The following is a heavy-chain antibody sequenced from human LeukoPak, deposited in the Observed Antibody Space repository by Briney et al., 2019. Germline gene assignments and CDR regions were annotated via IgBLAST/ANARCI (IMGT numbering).Heavy chain of an antibody. CDR2: ISWNSGSI. CDR3: AKGLTMVRGVLAD. V-gene: IGHV3-9*01. CDR1: GFTFDDYA. J-gene: IGHJ4*02. Sequence: PGGSLRLSCAASGFTFDDYAMHWVRQAPGKGLEWVSGISWNSGSIGYADSVKGRFTISRDNAKNSLYLQMNSLRAEDTALYYCAKGLTMVRGVLADWGQGTLVTVSS. D-gene: IGHD3-10*01.